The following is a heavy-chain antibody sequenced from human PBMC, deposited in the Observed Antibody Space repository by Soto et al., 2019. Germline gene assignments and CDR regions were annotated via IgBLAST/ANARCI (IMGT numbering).Heavy chain of an antibody. Sequence: QVQLVQSGAEVQKPGASVKVSCKASGYTFTGYYMHWVRQAPGQGLEWMGGINPNSGDTNSAQKFQGRVTMTRDTSISTVYMELSGLRSDDTAVYYCARGVYYYGMDVWGQGTSVTVSS. J-gene: IGHJ6*02. V-gene: IGHV1-2*02. CDR2: INPNSGDT. CDR3: ARGVYYYGMDV. CDR1: GYTFTGYY.